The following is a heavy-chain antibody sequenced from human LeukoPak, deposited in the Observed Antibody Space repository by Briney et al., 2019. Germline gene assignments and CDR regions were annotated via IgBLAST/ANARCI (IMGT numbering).Heavy chain of an antibody. J-gene: IGHJ4*02. V-gene: IGHV1-69*02. Sequence: QAPXXXXXGMGRIIPILGIANYAQKFQGRVTITADKSTSTAYMELSSLRSEDTAVYYCARVVTASDDFDYWGQGTLVTVSS. CDR2: IIPILGIA. CDR3: ARVVTASDDFDY. D-gene: IGHD2-21*02.